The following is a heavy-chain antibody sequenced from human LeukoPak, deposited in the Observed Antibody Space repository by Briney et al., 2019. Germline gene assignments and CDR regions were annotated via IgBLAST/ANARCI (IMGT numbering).Heavy chain of an antibody. CDR3: AKEGDDCSSTSCYFGY. Sequence: PGGSLRLSCAASGFTFSSYGMHWVRQAPGKGLEWVAFIRYDGSNKYYADSVKGRFTISRDNSKNTLYLQMNSLRAEDTAVYCCAKEGDDCSSTSCYFGYWGQGTLVTVSS. J-gene: IGHJ4*02. V-gene: IGHV3-30*02. CDR2: IRYDGSNK. D-gene: IGHD2-2*01. CDR1: GFTFSSYG.